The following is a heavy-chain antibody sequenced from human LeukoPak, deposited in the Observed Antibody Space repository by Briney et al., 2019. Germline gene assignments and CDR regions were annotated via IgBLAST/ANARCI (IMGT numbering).Heavy chain of an antibody. V-gene: IGHV3-53*01. CDR1: GLTVSSNS. Sequence: PGGSLRLSCTVSGLTVSSNSMSWVRQAPGKGLEWVSFIYSGTIHYSDSVKGRFTISRDNSKNTLYLQMNSLRAEDTAVYYCARRAGAYSHPYDYWGQGTLVTVSS. J-gene: IGHJ4*02. CDR3: ARRAGAYSHPYDY. CDR2: IYSGTI. D-gene: IGHD4/OR15-4a*01.